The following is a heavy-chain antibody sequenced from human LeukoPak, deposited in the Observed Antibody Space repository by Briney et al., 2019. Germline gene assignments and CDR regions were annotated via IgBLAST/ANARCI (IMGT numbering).Heavy chain of an antibody. CDR1: GGSFTGYY. J-gene: IGHJ3*02. Sequence: PSEILSLTCAVYGGSFTGYYWTWIRQPPGKGLEWIGEINRSGITNYDPSLKSRVTISVDTSKSQFSLKLNSVTAADTAVYYCARGRSAAFDIWGQGTMVTVSS. V-gene: IGHV4-34*01. CDR2: INRSGIT. D-gene: IGHD4-17*01. CDR3: ARGRSAAFDI.